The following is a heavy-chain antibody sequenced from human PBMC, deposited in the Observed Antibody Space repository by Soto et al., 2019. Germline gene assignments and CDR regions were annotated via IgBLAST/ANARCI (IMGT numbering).Heavy chain of an antibody. CDR3: ARGYHILTGPHKNTCFTP. D-gene: IGHD3-9*01. V-gene: IGHV4-59*01. CDR2: IYYSGST. Sequence: SETLSLTCTVSGGSICSYYWSWIRQPPGKGLEWIGYIYYSGSTNYNPSLKSRVTISVDTSKNQFSLKLSSVTAADTAVYYCARGYHILTGPHKNTCFTPGGQETLVTVP. CDR1: GGSICSYY. J-gene: IGHJ5*02.